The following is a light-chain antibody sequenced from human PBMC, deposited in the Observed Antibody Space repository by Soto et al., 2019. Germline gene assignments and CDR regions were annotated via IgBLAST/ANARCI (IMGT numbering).Light chain of an antibody. J-gene: IGLJ1*01. CDR3: YLYATGSVYV. CDR1: SSDVGGYNY. V-gene: IGLV2-14*01. CDR2: DVN. Sequence: QSALTQPASVSGSPGQSITISCTGTSSDVGGYNYVSWYQQHPGKVPKLMMFDVNNRPSGVSNRCFGFKSGNTAALTISGVQAEDEADYFCYLYATGSVYVFGTGTKLTVL.